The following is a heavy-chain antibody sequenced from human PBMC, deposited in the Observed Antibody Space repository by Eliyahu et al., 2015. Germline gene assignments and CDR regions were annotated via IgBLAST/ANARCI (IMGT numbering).Heavy chain of an antibody. CDR1: GGSISSYY. J-gene: IGHJ5*02. CDR3: AKHDCSTTCYQTPLNGFDP. D-gene: IGHD2-2*01. CDR2: IYHTGIT. Sequence: QVQLQESGPGLVKPSETLSLTCTVSGGSISSYYWSWFRQPPGKGLEWIGYIYHTGITHYNPSLKSRVTISVDTSKNQFSLTLSSVTAADTAVYYCAKHDCSTTCYQTPLNGFDPWGQGTLVTVSS. V-gene: IGHV4-59*08.